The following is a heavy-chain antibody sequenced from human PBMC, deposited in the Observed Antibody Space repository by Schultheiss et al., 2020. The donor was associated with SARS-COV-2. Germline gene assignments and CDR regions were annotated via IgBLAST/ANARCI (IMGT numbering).Heavy chain of an antibody. CDR3: ARHVGYCSSTSCYKHYYGMDV. V-gene: IGHV4-59*08. CDR2: IYYSGST. CDR1: GGSISSYY. J-gene: IGHJ6*02. Sequence: SETLSLTCTVSGGSISSYYWSWIRQHPGKGLEWIGYIYYSGSTYYNPSLKSRVTISVDTSKNQFSLKLSSVTAADTAVYYCARHVGYCSSTSCYKHYYGMDVWGQGTTVTVSS. D-gene: IGHD2-2*02.